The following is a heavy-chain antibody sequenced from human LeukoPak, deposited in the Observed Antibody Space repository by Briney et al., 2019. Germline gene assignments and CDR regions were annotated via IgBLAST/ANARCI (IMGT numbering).Heavy chain of an antibody. CDR1: GFPFNNFA. D-gene: IGHD6-13*01. CDR3: AKEPRGSSSRLIYFDY. J-gene: IGHJ4*02. V-gene: IGHV3-23*01. CDR2: INRDSGST. Sequence: GGSLRLSCAASGFPFNNFAMSWVRQAPGKGLEWVSAINRDSGSTYYADSVRGRFTISRDSSKNTLYLHMSSLRAEDTAVYYCAKEPRGSSSRLIYFDYWGQGTLVTVSS.